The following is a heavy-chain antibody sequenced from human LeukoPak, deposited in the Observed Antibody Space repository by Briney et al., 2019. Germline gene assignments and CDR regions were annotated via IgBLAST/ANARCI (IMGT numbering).Heavy chain of an antibody. Sequence: PGRSLRFSCAASGFTFEDHVMHWVRHAPGKGLEWVSSISWSGDRMGYADAVKGRFTISRDNAKNSLFLQMNSLRVEDTALYYCAKDLGGSATTVWGQGTLVTVSS. CDR1: GFTFEDHV. J-gene: IGHJ4*02. V-gene: IGHV3-9*01. CDR2: ISWSGDRM. D-gene: IGHD2-2*01. CDR3: AKDLGGSATTV.